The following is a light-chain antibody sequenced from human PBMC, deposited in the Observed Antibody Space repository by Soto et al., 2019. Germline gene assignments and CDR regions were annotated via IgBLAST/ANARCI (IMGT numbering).Light chain of an antibody. J-gene: IGLJ2*01. CDR3: ETWYSNIPVV. V-gene: IGLV4-60*02. CDR1: SGHSSYI. CDR2: LEGSGSY. Sequence: QLVLTQSSSASASLGSSVKLTCTLSSGHSSYIIAWHQQQPGKAPRYLMKLEGSGSYNKGSGVPDRFAGSSSGADRYLTISNLQFEDEAEYYCETWYSNIPVVFVGGTKLTVL.